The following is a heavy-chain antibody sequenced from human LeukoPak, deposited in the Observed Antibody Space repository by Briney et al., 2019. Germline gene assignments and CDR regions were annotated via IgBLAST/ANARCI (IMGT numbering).Heavy chain of an antibody. Sequence: PGGSLRLSCAASGFTFDDYAMHWVRQAPGKGLEWVSLISGDGGSTYYADSVKGRFTISRDNAKNSLYLQMSSLRDEDTAVYYCVGPYCSGGSCYLGLFDYWGQGTLVTVSS. CDR2: ISGDGGST. D-gene: IGHD2-15*01. V-gene: IGHV3-43*02. J-gene: IGHJ4*02. CDR1: GFTFDDYA. CDR3: VGPYCSGGSCYLGLFDY.